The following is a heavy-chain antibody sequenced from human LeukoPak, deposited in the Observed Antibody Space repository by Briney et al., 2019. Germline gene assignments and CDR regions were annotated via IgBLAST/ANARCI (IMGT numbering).Heavy chain of an antibody. D-gene: IGHD1-26*01. CDR1: GFTFSGSA. Sequence: GGSLRLSCAASGFTFSGSAMHWVRQASGKGLEWVGRIRSKANSYATAYAASVKGRFTISRDDSKNTAYLQMNSLKTEDTAVYYCARVLSVTTSAFHIWGQGTMVTVSS. CDR3: ARVLSVTTSAFHI. CDR2: IRSKANSYAT. J-gene: IGHJ3*02. V-gene: IGHV3-73*01.